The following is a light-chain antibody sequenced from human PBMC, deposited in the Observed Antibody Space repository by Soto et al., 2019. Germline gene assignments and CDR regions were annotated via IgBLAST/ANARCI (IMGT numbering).Light chain of an antibody. CDR2: DAS. Sequence: DIQMTQSPSTLSASVGDRVTITCRASQSISSWLAWYPQKPGKAPKLLIYDASSLESGVPSRFSGSGSGTEFTLTISSLQPDDFATYYCQQYKSYWHTFGGGTKLEIK. CDR1: QSISSW. J-gene: IGKJ2*01. V-gene: IGKV1-5*01. CDR3: QQYKSYWHT.